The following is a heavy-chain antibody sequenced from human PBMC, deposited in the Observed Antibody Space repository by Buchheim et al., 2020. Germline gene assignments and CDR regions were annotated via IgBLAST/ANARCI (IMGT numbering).Heavy chain of an antibody. Sequence: QVQVVESGGGVVQPGGSPRLSCGASGFSFRDYGMHWVRQAPGKGLEWVAVISYDGSKKYYGDSVKGRFIISRDHSKNMVFLQMNSLRVEDTAVYYCTKAFYYGSGDYYSRMGYFFGMDVWGPGTT. CDR2: ISYDGSKK. CDR3: TKAFYYGSGDYYSRMGYFFGMDV. CDR1: GFSFRDYG. J-gene: IGHJ6*02. D-gene: IGHD3-10*01. V-gene: IGHV3-30*18.